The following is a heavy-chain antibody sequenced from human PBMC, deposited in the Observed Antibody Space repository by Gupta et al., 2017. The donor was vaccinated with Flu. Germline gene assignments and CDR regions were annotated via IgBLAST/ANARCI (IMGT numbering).Heavy chain of an antibody. CDR3: ARSPLAKYIMYYYYGMDV. CDR2: MNPNSGNT. D-gene: IGHD5-12*01. J-gene: IGHJ6*02. V-gene: IGHV1-8*01. CDR1: GYTFTSYD. Sequence: QVQLVQSGAEVKKPGASVKVSCKASGYTFTSYDINWVRQATGQGLEWMGWMNPNSGNTGYAQKFQGRVTMTRNTSISTAYMELSSLRSEDTAVYYCARSPLAKYIMYYYYGMDVWGQGTTVTVSS.